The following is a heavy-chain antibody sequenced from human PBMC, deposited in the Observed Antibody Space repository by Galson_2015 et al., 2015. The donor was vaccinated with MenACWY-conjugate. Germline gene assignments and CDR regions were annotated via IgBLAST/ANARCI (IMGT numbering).Heavy chain of an antibody. CDR2: TYYRSQWKN. D-gene: IGHD5-12*01. V-gene: IGHV6-1*01. CDR3: ARDLGSGSNNWFDP. Sequence: CAISGDSVSTNSAAWNWIRQSPSRGLEWLGRTYYRSQWKNDYAVSVKSRITNNPDTSKNQFSLQLNSVTSEDTAVYYCARDLGSGSNNWFDPWGQGTLVTVSS. J-gene: IGHJ5*02. CDR1: GDSVSTNSAA.